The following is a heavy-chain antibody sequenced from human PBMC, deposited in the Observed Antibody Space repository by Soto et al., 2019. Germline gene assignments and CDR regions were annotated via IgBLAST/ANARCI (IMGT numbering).Heavy chain of an antibody. CDR3: ARVDSRGYTFKY. V-gene: IGHV4-31*03. CDR1: GGSIISGSYY. CDR2: IYYSGTT. Sequence: QVQLQESGPGLVQPSQTLSLSCTVSGGSIISGSYYWSWIRQHPGKGLEWIGYIYYSGTTYYNPSLKSRLTISLDTSRNQFSLEVNSVSAADTAVYYCARVDSRGYTFKYWGQGTLVTVSS. J-gene: IGHJ4*02. D-gene: IGHD3-22*01.